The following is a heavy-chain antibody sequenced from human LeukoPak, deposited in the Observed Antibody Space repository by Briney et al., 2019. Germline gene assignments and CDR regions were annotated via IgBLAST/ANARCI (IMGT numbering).Heavy chain of an antibody. Sequence: SETLSLTCAVYGGSFSGYYWSWIRQPPGKGLEWIGEINHSGSTNYNPSLKSRVTISVDTSKNQSSLKLSSVAAADTAVYYCARAECSSTSCYFLGVSGGYYFDYWGQGTLVTVSS. CDR2: INHSGST. V-gene: IGHV4-34*01. CDR3: ARAECSSTSCYFLGVSGGYYFDY. CDR1: GGSFSGYY. D-gene: IGHD2-2*01. J-gene: IGHJ4*02.